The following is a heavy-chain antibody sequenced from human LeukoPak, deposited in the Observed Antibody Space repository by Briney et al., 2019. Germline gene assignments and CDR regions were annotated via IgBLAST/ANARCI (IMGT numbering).Heavy chain of an antibody. D-gene: IGHD3-3*01. CDR2: IFRGGST. V-gene: IGHV4-38-2*01. J-gene: IGHJ4*02. CDR1: GYSISIAYY. Sequence: PAETLSLTCAVSGYSISIAYYWGWIRQPPGKALEWTGRIFRGGSTSYNPSLMSRLTMSMDTSKNQFSLQLTSVTAADTAVYYCARYDPRGSGSTQLEYWGQGILVTISS. CDR3: ARYDPRGSGSTQLEY.